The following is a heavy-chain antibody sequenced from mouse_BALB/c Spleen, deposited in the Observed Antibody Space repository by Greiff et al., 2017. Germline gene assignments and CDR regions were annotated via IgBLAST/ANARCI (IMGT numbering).Heavy chain of an antibody. V-gene: IGHV5-6*01. J-gene: IGHJ4*01. Sequence: EVQLVESGGDLVKPGGSLKLSCAASGFTFSSYGMSWVRQTPDKRLEWVATISSGGSYTYYPDSVKGRFTISRDNAKNTLYLQMSSLKSEDTAMYYCAREDYYGYYAMDYWGQGTSVTVSS. D-gene: IGHD1-1*01. CDR1: GFTFSSYG. CDR2: ISSGGSYT. CDR3: AREDYYGYYAMDY.